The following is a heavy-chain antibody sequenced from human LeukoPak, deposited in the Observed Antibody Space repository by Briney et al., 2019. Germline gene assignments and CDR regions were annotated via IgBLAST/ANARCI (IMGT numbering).Heavy chain of an antibody. J-gene: IGHJ4*02. CDR3: ARGIVVVPAAIDLPYYFDY. Sequence: GGSLRLSCATSGFTFSSYSMNWVRQAPGKGLEWVSSISSSSSYIYYADSVKGRFTISRDNAKNSLYLQMNSLRAEDTAVYYCARGIVVVPAAIDLPYYFDYWGQGTLVTISS. D-gene: IGHD2-2*01. V-gene: IGHV3-21*01. CDR1: GFTFSSYS. CDR2: ISSSSSYI.